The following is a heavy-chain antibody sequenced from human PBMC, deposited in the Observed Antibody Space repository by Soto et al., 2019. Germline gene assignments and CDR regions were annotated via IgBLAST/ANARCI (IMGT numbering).Heavy chain of an antibody. CDR3: ARGSTTEAVHT. V-gene: IGHV4-30-4*01. D-gene: IGHD6-19*01. CDR2: IHNSGSP. J-gene: IGHJ5*02. Sequence: QVQLQESGPGLVRPSQTLSLTCSVSGASIPNGGYFWSWIRQSPEKVLEWIGHIHNSGSPYHNPSLRSRVTIPADTSMNQFSLALTSVTAADTAIYYCARGSTTEAVHTWGQGTLVTVSS. CDR1: GASIPNGGYF.